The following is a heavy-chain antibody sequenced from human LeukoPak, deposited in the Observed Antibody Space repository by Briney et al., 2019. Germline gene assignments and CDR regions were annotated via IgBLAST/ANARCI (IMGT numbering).Heavy chain of an antibody. CDR1: GYTFTSYY. Sequence: ASVKVSCKASGYTFTSYYIHWVRQVPGQGLEWVGWINPYSGSTSYAQKFQGRVTMTRDTSISTAYMELSRLRSDDTAVYYCVRESLGMDVWGQGTAVTVS. D-gene: IGHD1-26*01. J-gene: IGHJ6*02. CDR2: INPYSGST. V-gene: IGHV1-2*02. CDR3: VRESLGMDV.